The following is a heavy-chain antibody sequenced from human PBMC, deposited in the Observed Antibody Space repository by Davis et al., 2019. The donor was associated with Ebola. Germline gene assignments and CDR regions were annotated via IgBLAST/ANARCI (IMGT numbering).Heavy chain of an antibody. J-gene: IGHJ6*02. D-gene: IGHD1-26*01. CDR2: INPNSGGT. V-gene: IGHV1-2*02. CDR1: GYTFTGYY. Sequence: ASVKVSCKASGYTFTGYYMHWVRQAPGQGLEWMGWINPNSGGTNYAQKFQGRVTMTTDTSTSTAYMELRSLISDDTAVYYCARVVVGTTMGVYYYGLDVWGHGTTVTVSS. CDR3: ARVVVGTTMGVYYYGLDV.